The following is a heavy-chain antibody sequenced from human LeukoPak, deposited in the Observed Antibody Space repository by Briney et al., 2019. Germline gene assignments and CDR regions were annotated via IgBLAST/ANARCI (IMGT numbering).Heavy chain of an antibody. V-gene: IGHV3-23*01. CDR1: GFTFSSYA. CDR2: ISGSGGST. CDR3: AKVFDYGESFDY. D-gene: IGHD4-17*01. J-gene: IGHJ4*02. Sequence: GGSLRLSCAASGFTFSSYAMSWVRQAPGKGLEWVSAISGSGGSTYYADSVRGRFTISRDNSKNTLYLQMNSLRAEDTAVYYCAKVFDYGESFDYWGQGTLVTVSS.